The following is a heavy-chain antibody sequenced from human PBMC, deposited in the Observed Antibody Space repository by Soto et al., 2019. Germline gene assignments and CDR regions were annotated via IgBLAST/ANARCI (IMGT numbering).Heavy chain of an antibody. CDR1: GGSISSGGYY. CDR3: ARDESGDAFDI. Sequence: LSLTCTVSGGSISSGGYYWSWIRQHPGKGLEWIGYIYYSGSTYYNPSLKSRVTISVDTSKNQFSLKLSSVTAADTAVYYCARDESGDAFDIWGQGTMVTVSS. D-gene: IGHD7-27*01. J-gene: IGHJ3*02. CDR2: IYYSGST. V-gene: IGHV4-31*03.